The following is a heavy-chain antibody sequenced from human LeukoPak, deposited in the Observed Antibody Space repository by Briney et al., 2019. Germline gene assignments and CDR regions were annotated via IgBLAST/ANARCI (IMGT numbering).Heavy chain of an antibody. CDR2: IIGSGSEM. D-gene: IGHD1-26*01. Sequence: GGSLRLSCGGSGFAFNSYSMNWVRQAPGKGLEWVASIIGSGSEMFYADSLKGRFTISRDNSKNSLYLQMNSLRVEDTAVYYCAKVQSDIVGAMFFSFDVWGQGTMVSVSS. J-gene: IGHJ3*01. V-gene: IGHV3-21*06. CDR1: GFAFNSYS. CDR3: AKVQSDIVGAMFFSFDV.